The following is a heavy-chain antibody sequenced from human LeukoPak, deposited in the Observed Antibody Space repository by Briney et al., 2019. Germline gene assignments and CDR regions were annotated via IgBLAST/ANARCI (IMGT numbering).Heavy chain of an antibody. CDR1: GFTFSIYE. D-gene: IGHD2-15*01. J-gene: IGHJ4*02. CDR2: ISSSRSNTI. Sequence: GGSLRLSCAASGFTFSIYEMNWVRQAPGKGLEWVSYISSSRSNTIYYADSVKGRFTISRDDAKNSLYLQMNSLRVEDTAVYYCAREHCSGGSCYRRQYYFDYWGQGTLVTVSS. CDR3: AREHCSGGSCYRRQYYFDY. V-gene: IGHV3-48*03.